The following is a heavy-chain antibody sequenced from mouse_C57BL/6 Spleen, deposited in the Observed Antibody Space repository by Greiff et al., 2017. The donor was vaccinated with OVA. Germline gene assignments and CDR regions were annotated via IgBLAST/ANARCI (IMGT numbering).Heavy chain of an antibody. Sequence: VQLKESGGGLVKPGGSLKLSCAASGFTFSDYGMHWVRQAPEKGLEWVAYISSGSSTIYYADTVKGRFTISRDNAKNTLFLQMTSLRSEDTAMYYCARARIYYGNYLDYWGQGTTLTVSS. D-gene: IGHD2-1*01. V-gene: IGHV5-17*01. CDR2: ISSGSSTI. J-gene: IGHJ2*01. CDR3: ARARIYYGNYLDY. CDR1: GFTFSDYG.